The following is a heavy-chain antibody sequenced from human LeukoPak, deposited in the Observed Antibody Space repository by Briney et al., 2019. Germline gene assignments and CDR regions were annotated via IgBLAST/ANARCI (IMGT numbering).Heavy chain of an antibody. D-gene: IGHD4-17*01. J-gene: IGHJ4*02. CDR2: ISGSGGST. CDR3: ARAMTTVTTGLYFDY. V-gene: IGHV3-23*01. Sequence: GGSLRLSCAASGFTFSSYAMSWVRQAPGKGLEWVSAISGSGGSTYYADSVKGRFTISRDSSKNTLYLQMNSLRAEDTAVYYCARAMTTVTTGLYFDYWGQGTLVTVSS. CDR1: GFTFSSYA.